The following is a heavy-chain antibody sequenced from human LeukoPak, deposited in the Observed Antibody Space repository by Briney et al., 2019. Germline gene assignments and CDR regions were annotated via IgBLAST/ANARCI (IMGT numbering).Heavy chain of an antibody. Sequence: PGGSLRLSCAASGFTFSSYWMSWVRQAPGKGLEWVSYISSSSSTIYYADSVKGRFTISRDNAKNSLYLQMNSLRAEDTAVYYCARDAAILEWYNTKEPEEYFDYWGQGALVTVSS. CDR1: GFTFSSYW. CDR2: ISSSSSTI. V-gene: IGHV3-48*01. D-gene: IGHD3-3*01. J-gene: IGHJ4*02. CDR3: ARDAAILEWYNTKEPEEYFDY.